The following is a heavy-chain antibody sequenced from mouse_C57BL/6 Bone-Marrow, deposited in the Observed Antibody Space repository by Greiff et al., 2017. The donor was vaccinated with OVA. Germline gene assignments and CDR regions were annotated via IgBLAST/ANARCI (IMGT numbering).Heavy chain of an antibody. CDR3: VRTNYGSSYLFAY. V-gene: IGHV10-1*01. J-gene: IGHJ3*01. Sequence: EVHLVESGGGLVQPKGSLKLSCAASGFSFNTYAMNWVRQAPGKGLEWVARIRSKSNNYATYYADSVKDSFTISRDDSESMLYLQMNNLKTDDTAMYYWVRTNYGSSYLFAYWGQGTLVTVAA. CDR1: GFSFNTYA. D-gene: IGHD1-1*01. CDR2: IRSKSNNYAT.